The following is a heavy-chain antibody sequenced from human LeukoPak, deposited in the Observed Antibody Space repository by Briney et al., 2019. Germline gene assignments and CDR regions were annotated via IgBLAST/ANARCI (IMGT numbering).Heavy chain of an antibody. V-gene: IGHV3-23*01. CDR3: AKHPEGAREFFEY. CDR1: GFTFSSYA. D-gene: IGHD3-10*01. Sequence: PGGSLRLSCAASGFTFSSYAMSWVRQAPGKGLEWVSIISGSNTYYADSVKGRFTISRDNSKNTLYLQINSLRAEDTAVYYCAKHPEGAREFFEYWGQGTLVTISS. CDR2: ISGSNT. J-gene: IGHJ4*02.